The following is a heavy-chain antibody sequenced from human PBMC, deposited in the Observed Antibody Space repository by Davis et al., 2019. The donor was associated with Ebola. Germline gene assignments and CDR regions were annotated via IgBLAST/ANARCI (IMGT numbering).Heavy chain of an antibody. CDR1: GGSISSGDYY. CDR2: IYHSGST. Sequence: PGGSLRLSCTVSGGSISSGDYYWSWVRQPPGKGLEWIGEIYHSGSTNYNPSLKSRVTISVDKSKNQFSLKLSSVTAADTAVYYCARDGPVAASGFDYWGQGTLVTVSS. V-gene: IGHV4-4*02. J-gene: IGHJ4*02. CDR3: ARDGPVAASGFDY. D-gene: IGHD6-19*01.